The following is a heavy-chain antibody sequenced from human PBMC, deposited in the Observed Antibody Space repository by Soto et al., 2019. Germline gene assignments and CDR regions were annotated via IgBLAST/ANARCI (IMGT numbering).Heavy chain of an antibody. CDR3: ARGVRSYDFWSGHSGYYYYGMDV. V-gene: IGHV1-69*01. CDR1: GGTFSSYA. D-gene: IGHD3-3*01. J-gene: IGHJ6*02. Sequence: QVQLVQSGAEVKKPGSSVKVSCKASGGTFSSYAISWVRQAPGQGLEWMGGIIPIFGTANYAQKFQGRVTITEDESTSTAFMELSSLRSEDTAVYYCARGVRSYDFWSGHSGYYYYGMDVWGQGTTVTVSS. CDR2: IIPIFGTA.